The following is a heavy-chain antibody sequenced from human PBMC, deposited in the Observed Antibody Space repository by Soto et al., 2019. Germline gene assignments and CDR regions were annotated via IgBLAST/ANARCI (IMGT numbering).Heavy chain of an antibody. CDR1: GYSFTSYD. J-gene: IGHJ4*02. D-gene: IGHD3-3*01. CDR3: ARGFYFYLHNPGGN. CDR2: MNPNSGIT. Sequence: QVQLVQSGAEVKKPGASVKVSCKASGYSFTSYDINWVRQAPGQGLEWMGWMNPNSGITGYAQKFRGRVTMTRDTSLNTAYMELSSLRSDDTAVYYCARGFYFYLHNPGGNWGQGTLVTVPS. V-gene: IGHV1-8*01.